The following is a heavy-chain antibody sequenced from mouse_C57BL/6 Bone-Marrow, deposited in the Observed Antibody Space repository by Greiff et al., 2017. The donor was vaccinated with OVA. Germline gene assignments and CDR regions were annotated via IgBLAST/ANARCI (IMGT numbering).Heavy chain of an antibody. J-gene: IGHJ1*03. V-gene: IGHV8-8*01. Sequence: QVTLKVCGPGLLQPSQTLSLTCSFSGFSLSTFGMGVGWNRQPSGKGLEWLTHIWWDDDKYYNPALKSRLTISKETSKNQVFLKIANVDTADTATYYCARIYYYGSYWYFDVWGTGTTVTVSS. CDR3: ARIYYYGSYWYFDV. D-gene: IGHD1-1*01. CDR2: IWWDDDK. CDR1: GFSLSTFGMG.